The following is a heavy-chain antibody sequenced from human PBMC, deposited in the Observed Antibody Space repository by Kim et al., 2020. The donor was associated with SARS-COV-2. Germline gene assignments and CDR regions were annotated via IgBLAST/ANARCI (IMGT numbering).Heavy chain of an antibody. V-gene: IGHV4-34*01. D-gene: IGHD6-13*01. CDR3: AMALYHAPRSFWVRCDT. CDR1: GGSFSGYY. Sequence: SETLSLTCAVYGGSFSGYYWSWIRQPPGKGLEWIGEIYHSGTTKYNPSLKSRVTISLDTAKNQFSLKLSSVTAAEPAVYFCAMALYHAPRSFWVRCDTWG. CDR2: IYHSGTT. J-gene: IGHJ5*01.